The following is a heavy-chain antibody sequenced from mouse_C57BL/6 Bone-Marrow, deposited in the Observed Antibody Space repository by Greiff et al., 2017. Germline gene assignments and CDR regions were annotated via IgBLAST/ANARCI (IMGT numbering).Heavy chain of an antibody. CDR2: IDPSDSYT. V-gene: IGHV1-59*01. Sequence: QVQLKQSGAELVRPWTSVKLSCKASGYSFTSYWLHWVKQRPGQCLEWIGVIDPSDSYTNYNQKFNGTATLTVDTSSSTAYMQLSSLTSEDSAVYYCARNYDYAFDYWGQGTTLTVSS. CDR3: ARNYDYAFDY. J-gene: IGHJ2*01. D-gene: IGHD2-4*01. CDR1: GYSFTSYW.